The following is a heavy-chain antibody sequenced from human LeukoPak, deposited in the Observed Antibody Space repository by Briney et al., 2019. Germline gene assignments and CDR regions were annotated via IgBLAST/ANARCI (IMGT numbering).Heavy chain of an antibody. Sequence: ASVKVSCKTSGYTFTSYYLHWVRQAPGQGLEWMGVINSSGGWTSNAQKFQGRVTMTRDMSTSTVYMELSSVTAADTAVYYCARRHCSGGSCYWNAFDIWGQGTMVTVSS. CDR1: GYTFTSYY. J-gene: IGHJ3*02. CDR2: INSSGGWT. CDR3: ARRHCSGGSCYWNAFDI. D-gene: IGHD2-15*01. V-gene: IGHV1-46*01.